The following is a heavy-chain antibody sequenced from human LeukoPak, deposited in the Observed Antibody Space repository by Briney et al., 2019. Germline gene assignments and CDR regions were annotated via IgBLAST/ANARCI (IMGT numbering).Heavy chain of an antibody. D-gene: IGHD1-26*01. CDR1: GGSISSYY. Sequence: PSETLSLTCTVSGGSISSYYWSWIRQPAGKGLEWIGRIYTSGSTNYNPSLKSRVTISVDTSKNQFSLKLSSVTAADTAVYYCASAGDSGSYYEFDYWGQGTPVTVSS. V-gene: IGHV4-4*07. J-gene: IGHJ4*02. CDR3: ASAGDSGSYYEFDY. CDR2: IYTSGST.